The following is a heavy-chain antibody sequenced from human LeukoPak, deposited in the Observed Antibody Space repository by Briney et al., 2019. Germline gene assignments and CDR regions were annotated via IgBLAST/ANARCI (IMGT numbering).Heavy chain of an antibody. V-gene: IGHV4-59*01. Sequence: SETLSLTCTVSGDSFSYFYWSWIRQPPGKGLEWIGYIYNSGSTNYNPSLKSRVTISLDTSKNQFSLKLSSVTAADTAVYYCARGLNYYDFWSGYLDYWGQGTLVTVSS. D-gene: IGHD3-3*01. CDR2: IYNSGST. J-gene: IGHJ4*02. CDR1: GDSFSYFY. CDR3: ARGLNYYDFWSGYLDY.